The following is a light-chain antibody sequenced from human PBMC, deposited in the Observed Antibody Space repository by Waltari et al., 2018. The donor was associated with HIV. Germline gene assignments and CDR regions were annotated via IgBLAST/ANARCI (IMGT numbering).Light chain of an antibody. CDR3: GTWDGSLNIGV. V-gene: IGLV2-11*01. CDR1: SRDVGGYYY. J-gene: IGLJ2*01. Sequence: QSALTQPRSVSGSPGQSVTISCTGTSRDVGGYYYVSWYQHHPGKAPNLLIYDLTKRTPGVPDRFSGSKSDPSATLAITGLQTGDEAHDYCGTWDGSLNIGVFGEGTKLTVL. CDR2: DLT.